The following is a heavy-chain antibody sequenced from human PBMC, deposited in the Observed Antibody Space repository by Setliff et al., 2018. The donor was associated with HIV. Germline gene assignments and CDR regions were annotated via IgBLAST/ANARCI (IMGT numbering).Heavy chain of an antibody. CDR1: GGAFSGYY. D-gene: IGHD3-22*01. V-gene: IGHV4-34*01. Sequence: SETLSLTCAVYGGAFSGYYWSWIRQPPGKGLEWIGEINHSGSTNYNPSLKSRVTISVDASKNHVSLKVSSVTAADTAVYYCARGPRITLIEVVTSDYYYGMDVWGQGTTVTVSS. CDR3: ARGPRITLIEVVTSDYYYGMDV. J-gene: IGHJ6*02. CDR2: INHSGST.